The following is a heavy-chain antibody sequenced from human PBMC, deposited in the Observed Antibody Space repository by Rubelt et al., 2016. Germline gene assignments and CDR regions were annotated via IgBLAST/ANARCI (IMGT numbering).Heavy chain of an antibody. CDR2: ISAYDGNT. Sequence: QIQLVQSGPEVEKPGASVKVSCKASGYTFISYGISWIRQAPGQGLEWMGWISAYDGNTNHAQKLQARVPMTTDTSTSTAYWELRSLRSDDTAVYSCAIVSGYDPFYYYGMDVWGQGTTVTVSS. CDR1: GYTFISYG. V-gene: IGHV1-18*01. CDR3: AIVSGYDPFYYYGMDV. J-gene: IGHJ6*02. D-gene: IGHD5-12*01.